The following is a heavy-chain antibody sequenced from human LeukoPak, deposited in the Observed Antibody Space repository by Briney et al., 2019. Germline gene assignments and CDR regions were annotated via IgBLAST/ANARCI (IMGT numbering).Heavy chain of an antibody. J-gene: IGHJ4*02. D-gene: IGHD1-26*01. CDR1: GGSISSGSYY. Sequence: SETLSLTCTVSGGSISSGSYYWSWIRQPPGKGLEWIGEINHSGSTNYNPSLKSRVTISVDTSKNQFSLKLSSVTAADTAVYYCASFSGSYYFDYWGQGTLVTVSS. CDR3: ASFSGSYYFDY. V-gene: IGHV4-39*07. CDR2: INHSGST.